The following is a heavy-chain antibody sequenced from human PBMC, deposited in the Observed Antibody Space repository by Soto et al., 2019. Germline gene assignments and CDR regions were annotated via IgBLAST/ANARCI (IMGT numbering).Heavy chain of an antibody. D-gene: IGHD3-10*01. CDR2: ISAYNGNT. CDR3: VREYGSGSCFDY. J-gene: IGHJ4*02. Sequence: QVQLVQSGAEVKKPGASVKVSCKASGYTFTSYGISWVRQAPGQGLEWMGWISAYNGNTNYAQKLQGRVTMTTDRSPSTAYMELRSLRSDDTAVYYWVREYGSGSCFDYWGQGMLVSVSS. CDR1: GYTFTSYG. V-gene: IGHV1-18*01.